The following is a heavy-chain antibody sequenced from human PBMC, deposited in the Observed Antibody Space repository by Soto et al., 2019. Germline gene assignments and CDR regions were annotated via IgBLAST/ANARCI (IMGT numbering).Heavy chain of an antibody. CDR1: GGSVSSGSYY. CDR2: IYYSGST. J-gene: IGHJ4*02. V-gene: IGHV4-61*01. Sequence: SEALSRTCTVSGGSVSSGSYYWSWIRQPPGKGLEWIGYIYYSGSTNYNPSLKSRVTISVDTSKNQFSLKLSSVTAADTAVYYCARGTMIVVVTTTDYFDYWGQGTPVPVS. CDR3: ARGTMIVVVTTTDYFDY. D-gene: IGHD3-22*01.